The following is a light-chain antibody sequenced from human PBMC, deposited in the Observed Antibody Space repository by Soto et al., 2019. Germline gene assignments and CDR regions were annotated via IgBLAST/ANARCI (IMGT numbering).Light chain of an antibody. V-gene: IGKV1-5*03. Sequence: DIQMTQSPSTLSASVGDRVTITCRASQSISSWLAWYQQKPGKAPKLLIYKASSLESGVPSRFSGSGSGTEFTLTISSLQPDDFATYYGQQYNSYPITFGPGTRLEIK. J-gene: IGKJ5*01. CDR3: QQYNSYPIT. CDR1: QSISSW. CDR2: KAS.